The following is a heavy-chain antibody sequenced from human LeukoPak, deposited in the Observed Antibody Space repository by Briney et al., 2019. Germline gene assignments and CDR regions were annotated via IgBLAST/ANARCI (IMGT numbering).Heavy chain of an antibody. CDR2: IWYDGSYK. CDR1: GFTFSTYG. V-gene: IGHV3-33*01. Sequence: PGRSLRLSCAASGFTFSTYGMHWVRQAPGKGLEWVALIWYDGSYKYYVDSVKGRFTISRDNSKNTLYLQMNSLRAEDTAVYYCARNILFAFDIWGQGTMVTVSS. D-gene: IGHD2/OR15-2a*01. J-gene: IGHJ3*02. CDR3: ARNILFAFDI.